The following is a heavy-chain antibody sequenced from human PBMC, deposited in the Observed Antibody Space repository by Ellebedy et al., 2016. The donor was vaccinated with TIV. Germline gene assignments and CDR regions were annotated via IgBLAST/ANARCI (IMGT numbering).Heavy chain of an antibody. Sequence: SETLSLXXSVYGGSISSDYWTWIRQPAGKGLEWIGRIYSSGNTNYNPSLRSRVTMSLDTSKNQISLKVSSVTAADTAVYYCATVGLGVAGSIDYWGQGTPVTVSS. CDR1: GGSISSDY. CDR3: ATVGLGVAGSIDY. J-gene: IGHJ4*02. CDR2: IYSSGNT. V-gene: IGHV4-4*07. D-gene: IGHD6-19*01.